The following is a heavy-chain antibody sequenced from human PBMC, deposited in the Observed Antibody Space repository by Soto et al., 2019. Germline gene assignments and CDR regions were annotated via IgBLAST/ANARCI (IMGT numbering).Heavy chain of an antibody. Sequence: QLQLQESGPGLVKPSETLSLTCTVSGGSISSSSYYWGWIRQPPGKGLEWIGSIYYSGSTYYNPSLKSRVTISIDTSKNQFSLKLSSVTAADTAVYYCARQGGWYSDYWGQGTLVTVSS. D-gene: IGHD6-19*01. J-gene: IGHJ4*02. CDR1: GGSISSSSYY. CDR2: IYYSGST. CDR3: ARQGGWYSDY. V-gene: IGHV4-39*01.